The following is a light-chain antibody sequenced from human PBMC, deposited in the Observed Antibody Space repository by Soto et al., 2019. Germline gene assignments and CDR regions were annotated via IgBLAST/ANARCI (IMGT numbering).Light chain of an antibody. CDR1: QSVDSTY. CDR2: GAS. Sequence: EIVLTQSPGTLSLSPGESATLSCRASQSVDSTYLTWYQQKPGQAPRLLIYGASGRATGVPDRFSGSGSGTDFTLTISRLEPEDFEVYFCQYYDSFRTFGQGTKV. J-gene: IGKJ1*01. CDR3: QYYDSFRT. V-gene: IGKV3-20*01.